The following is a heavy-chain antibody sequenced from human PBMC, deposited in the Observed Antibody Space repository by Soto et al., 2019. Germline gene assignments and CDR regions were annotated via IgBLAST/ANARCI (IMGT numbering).Heavy chain of an antibody. D-gene: IGHD1-20*01. CDR1: GYMFSTYD. CDR3: ARDHRYNWNDEGWFDP. CDR2: LNPNSGNT. V-gene: IGHV1-8*01. J-gene: IGHJ5*02. Sequence: QVQLVQSGAVVKKPGASVKVSCKASGYMFSTYDINWVRQAPGQGLEWMGWLNPNSGNTGYAQKFQGRVTMTRNTSINTAYMELSSLGSDDTAVYYCARDHRYNWNDEGWFDPWGQGTLVTVSS.